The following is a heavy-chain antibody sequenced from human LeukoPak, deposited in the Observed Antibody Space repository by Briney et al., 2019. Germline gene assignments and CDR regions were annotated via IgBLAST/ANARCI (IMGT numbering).Heavy chain of an antibody. Sequence: RASVKVSCKASGYTFTGYYMHWVRQAPGQGLEWMGRINPNSGGTNYAQKFQGRVTMTRDTSISTAYMEPSRLRSDDTAVYYCAREGSDYYYGMDVWGQGTTVTVSS. J-gene: IGHJ6*02. CDR3: AREGSDYYYGMDV. V-gene: IGHV1-2*06. CDR2: INPNSGGT. CDR1: GYTFTGYY. D-gene: IGHD2-15*01.